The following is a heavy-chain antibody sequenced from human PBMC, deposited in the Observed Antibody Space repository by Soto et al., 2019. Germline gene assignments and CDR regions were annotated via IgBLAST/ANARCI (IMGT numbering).Heavy chain of an antibody. CDR3: ARDHGDIVVVPAAIYYYYGMDV. D-gene: IGHD2-2*02. V-gene: IGHV4-4*07. Sequence: SETLSLTCAVSGYSISSSYYWSWIRQPAGKGLEWIGRIYTSGSTNYNPSLKSRVTMSVDTSKNQFSLKLSSVTAADTAVYYCARDHGDIVVVPAAIYYYYGMDVWGQGTTVTVSS. CDR2: IYTSGST. J-gene: IGHJ6*02. CDR1: GYSISSSYY.